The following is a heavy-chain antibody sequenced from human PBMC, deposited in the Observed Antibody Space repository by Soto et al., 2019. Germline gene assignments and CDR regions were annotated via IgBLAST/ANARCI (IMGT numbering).Heavy chain of an antibody. CDR1: GGSIRVQSYY. J-gene: IGHJ5*02. CDR3: TRRYNWNDYYFDP. V-gene: IGHV4-39*01. CDR2: SYYSGTS. Sequence: NPSETLSLTCTVSGGSIRVQSYYWTWIRQTPGKGLEWVGSSYYSGTSYFNPALKGRVTISVDTSTNQFSPRLTSVTAADTAVYYCTRRYNWNDYYFDPWGQGTLVTSPQ. D-gene: IGHD1-20*01.